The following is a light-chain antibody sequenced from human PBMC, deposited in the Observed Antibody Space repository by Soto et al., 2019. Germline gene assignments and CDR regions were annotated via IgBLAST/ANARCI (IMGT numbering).Light chain of an antibody. Sequence: QSALTQPASVSGSPGQSITISCTGASSDVGNCNCVSWYQQHPGKAPKLMIYEVSNRPSGVSDRFSGSKAGNTASLTISGLQADDEADYYCSSYTVDVAPYVFGTGTKVTVL. CDR3: SSYTVDVAPYV. J-gene: IGLJ1*01. CDR1: SSDVGNCNC. CDR2: EVS. V-gene: IGLV2-14*01.